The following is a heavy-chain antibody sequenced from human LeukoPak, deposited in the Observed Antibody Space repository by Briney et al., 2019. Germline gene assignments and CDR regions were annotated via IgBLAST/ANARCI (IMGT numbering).Heavy chain of an antibody. J-gene: IGHJ4*02. D-gene: IGHD6-13*01. V-gene: IGHV4-30-2*01. Sequence: SETLSLTCAVSGVSISSGGCSWSWIRQPPGKGLEWIGYIYHSGSTYYNPSLKSRVTISVDRSKNQFSLKLSSVTAADTAVYYCARERAAAFDYWGQGTLVTVSS. CDR2: IYHSGST. CDR3: ARERAAAFDY. CDR1: GVSISSGGCS.